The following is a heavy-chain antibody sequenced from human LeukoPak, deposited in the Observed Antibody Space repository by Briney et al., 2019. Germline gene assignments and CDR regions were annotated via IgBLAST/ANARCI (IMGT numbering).Heavy chain of an antibody. V-gene: IGHV1-8*01. CDR2: MNPNSGNT. CDR3: ARGGYDFWSGYSHY. D-gene: IGHD3-3*01. J-gene: IGHJ4*02. Sequence: ASVKVSFTASGYTFTSYDINWVRQATGQGLEWMGWMNPNSGNTGYAQKFQGRVTMTRNTSISTAYMELSSLRSEDTAVYYCARGGYDFWSGYSHYWGQGTLVTVSS. CDR1: GYTFTSYD.